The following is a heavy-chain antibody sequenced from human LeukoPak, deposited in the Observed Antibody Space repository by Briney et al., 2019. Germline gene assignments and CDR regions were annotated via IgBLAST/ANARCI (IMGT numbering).Heavy chain of an antibody. V-gene: IGHV1-2*02. CDR1: GYTFTSYY. CDR3: ARDWLRVVNSRYAFDI. CDR2: IHPNSGGA. J-gene: IGHJ3*02. Sequence: ASVKVSCKASGYTFTSYYVHWVRQAPGQGPEWMGWIHPNSGGADYAPNFQGRVTMTRDTSLTTAFMELSSLRSDDTAVYYCARDWLRVVNSRYAFDIWGQGTMVTVSS. D-gene: IGHD2-15*01.